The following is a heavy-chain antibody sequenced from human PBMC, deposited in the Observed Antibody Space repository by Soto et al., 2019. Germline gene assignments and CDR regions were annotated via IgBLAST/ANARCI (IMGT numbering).Heavy chain of an antibody. D-gene: IGHD3-10*01. CDR1: GGSISSGGYY. J-gene: IGHJ4*02. Sequence: SSETLSLTCTVSGGSISSGGYYWSWIRQHPGKGLEWIGYIYYSGSTYYNPSLKSRVTISVDTSKNQFSLKLSSVTAADTAVYYCALCMVRGDIFDYWGQGTLVTVSS. CDR3: ALCMVRGDIFDY. CDR2: IYYSGST. V-gene: IGHV4-31*03.